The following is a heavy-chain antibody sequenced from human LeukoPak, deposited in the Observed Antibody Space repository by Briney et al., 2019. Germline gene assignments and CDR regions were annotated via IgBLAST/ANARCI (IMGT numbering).Heavy chain of an antibody. Sequence: ASVKVSCKASGYTFTGYYMHWVRQPPGQGLEWMGWINPNSGGTNYPQKFQGRVTMTRDTSISTAYMEMSSLRSDDTAVYYCARGPSTTIFGVVIIVPDFDYWGQGTLVTVSS. D-gene: IGHD3-3*01. V-gene: IGHV1-2*02. CDR3: ARGPSTTIFGVVIIVPDFDY. CDR2: INPNSGGT. J-gene: IGHJ4*02. CDR1: GYTFTGYY.